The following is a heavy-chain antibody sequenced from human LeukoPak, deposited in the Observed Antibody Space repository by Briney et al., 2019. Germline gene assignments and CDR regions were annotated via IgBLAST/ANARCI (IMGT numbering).Heavy chain of an antibody. Sequence: PGGSLRLSCAASGFTFGTYEMNWVRQAPGRGLEWVSFISSSGSDTYYADSVRGRFATSRDNAKDSLYLQMNSLRAEDTAVYYCVTGTYRTFNYYYMDVWGKGTTVVVSS. CDR2: ISSSGSDT. CDR1: GFTFGTYE. D-gene: IGHD1-26*01. V-gene: IGHV3-48*03. J-gene: IGHJ6*03. CDR3: VTGTYRTFNYYYMDV.